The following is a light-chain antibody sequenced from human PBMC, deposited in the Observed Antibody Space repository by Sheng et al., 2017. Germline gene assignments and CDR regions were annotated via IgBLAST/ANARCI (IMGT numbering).Light chain of an antibody. Sequence: EIVLTQSPATLSLSPGERATLSCRASQSISNNNLAWYQQKPGQAPRLLIHAAFNRATGIPARFSGSGSGTDFTLTISSLEPEDFAVYYCQQRQRWPPLTFGGGPKVEIK. J-gene: IGKJ4*01. CDR1: QSISNNN. CDR2: AAF. CDR3: QQRQRWPPLT. V-gene: IGKV3-11*01.